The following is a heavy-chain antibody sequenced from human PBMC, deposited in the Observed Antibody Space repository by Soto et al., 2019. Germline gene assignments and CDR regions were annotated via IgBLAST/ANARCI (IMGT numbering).Heavy chain of an antibody. CDR1: GFTFSSYG. Sequence: GGSLRLSCAASGFTFSSYGMHWVRQAPGKGLEWVAVIWYDGSNKYYADSVKGRFTISRDNSKNTLFLQMNSLKTEDTAVYYCTTGPQYSSSSGMMEYWGQGTLVTVSS. CDR2: IWYDGSNK. D-gene: IGHD6-6*01. V-gene: IGHV3-33*01. CDR3: TTGPQYSSSSGMMEY. J-gene: IGHJ4*02.